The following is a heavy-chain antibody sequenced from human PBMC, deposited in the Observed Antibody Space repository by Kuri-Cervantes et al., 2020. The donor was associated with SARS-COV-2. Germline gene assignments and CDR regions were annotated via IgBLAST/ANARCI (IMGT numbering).Heavy chain of an antibody. D-gene: IGHD6-19*01. Sequence: GSLRLSCAVYGGSFSGYYWSWIRQPPGKGLEWIGEINHSGSTNYNPSLKSRITISVDTSKNQFSLNLTSVTAADTAVYFCARSGWYSRGVTYYHLDVWGKGTTVTVSS. CDR2: INHSGST. CDR3: ARSGWYSRGVTYYHLDV. CDR1: GGSFSGYY. J-gene: IGHJ6*03. V-gene: IGHV4-34*01.